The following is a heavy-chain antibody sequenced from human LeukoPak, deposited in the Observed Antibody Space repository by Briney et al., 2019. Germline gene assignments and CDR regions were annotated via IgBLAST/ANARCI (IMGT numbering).Heavy chain of an antibody. Sequence: SETLSLTCTVSGGSISSSSYYWGWIRQPPGKGLEWIGSIYYSGSTYYNPSLKSRVTISVDTSKNQFSLNLNSVTAADTAVYYCARGGDRSFDYWGQGTLVTVSS. CDR2: IYYSGST. CDR1: GGSISSSSYY. V-gene: IGHV4-39*07. J-gene: IGHJ4*02. D-gene: IGHD3-10*01. CDR3: ARGGDRSFDY.